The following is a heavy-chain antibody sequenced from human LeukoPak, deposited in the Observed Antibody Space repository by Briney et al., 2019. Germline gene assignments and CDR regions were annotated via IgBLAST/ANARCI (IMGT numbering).Heavy chain of an antibody. CDR1: GGSFSGYY. Sequence: SETLSLTCAVYGGSFSGYYWSWIRQPPGKGLEWIGEINHSGSTNYNPSLKSRVTISVDTSKNQFSLKLSSVTAADTAVCYCARGPHYYDSSGSDAFDIWGQGQWSPSLQ. J-gene: IGHJ3*02. CDR2: INHSGST. CDR3: ARGPHYYDSSGSDAFDI. V-gene: IGHV4-34*01. D-gene: IGHD3-22*01.